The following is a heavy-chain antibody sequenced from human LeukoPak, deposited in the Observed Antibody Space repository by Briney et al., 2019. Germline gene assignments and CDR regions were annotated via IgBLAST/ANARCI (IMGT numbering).Heavy chain of an antibody. J-gene: IGHJ4*02. Sequence: ASVKVSCKASGYIFTSYYIHWVRQAPGQGLEWMGIINPSGGSTSYAQKFQGRVSMTRDTSTSTVYMELSSLRSEDTAVYYCARGNANYDILTGYYVYWGQGTLVTVSS. CDR2: INPSGGST. D-gene: IGHD3-9*01. CDR1: GYIFTSYY. V-gene: IGHV1-46*01. CDR3: ARGNANYDILTGYYVY.